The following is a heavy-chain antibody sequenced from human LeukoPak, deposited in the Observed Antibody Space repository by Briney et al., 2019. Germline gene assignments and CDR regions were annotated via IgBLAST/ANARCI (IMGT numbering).Heavy chain of an antibody. CDR2: INHSGST. CDR1: GGSFSGYY. V-gene: IGHV4-34*01. Sequence: PSETLSLTCAVYGGSFSGYYWSWIRQPPGKGLEWIGEINHSGSTNYNPSLKSRVTISVDTSKNQFSLKLSSVTAADTAVYYCARDPGSDTARAARLDYWGQGTLVTVSS. J-gene: IGHJ4*02. CDR3: ARDPGSDTARAARLDY. D-gene: IGHD5-18*01.